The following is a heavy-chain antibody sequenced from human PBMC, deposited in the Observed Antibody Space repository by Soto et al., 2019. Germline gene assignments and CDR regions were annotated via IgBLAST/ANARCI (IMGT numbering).Heavy chain of an antibody. CDR2: IYHSGST. CDR1: GGSISSSIW. D-gene: IGHD6-13*01. J-gene: IGHJ6*02. Sequence: SETLSLTCAVSGGSISSSIWWSWVRQPPGKGLEWIGEIYHSGSTNYNPSLESRVTISVDKSKNQFSLKLSSVTAADTAVYYCARREQLVHFYYYHGMDVWGQGTTVTVSS. V-gene: IGHV4-4*02. CDR3: ARREQLVHFYYYHGMDV.